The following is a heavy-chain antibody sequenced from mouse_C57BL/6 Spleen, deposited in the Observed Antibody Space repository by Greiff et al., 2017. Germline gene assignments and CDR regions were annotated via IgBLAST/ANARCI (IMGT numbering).Heavy chain of an antibody. J-gene: IGHJ3*01. CDR1: GFTFSNYW. V-gene: IGHV6-3*01. D-gene: IGHD1-1*01. CDR2: IRLKSDNYAT. Sequence: EVKLVESGGGLVQPGGSMKLSCVASGFTFSNYWMNWVRQSPEKGLEWVAQIRLKSDNYATHYAESVKGRFTISRDDSKSSVYLQMNNLRAEDTGIYYCTKDYYGSEGFAYWGQGTLVTVSA. CDR3: TKDYYGSEGFAY.